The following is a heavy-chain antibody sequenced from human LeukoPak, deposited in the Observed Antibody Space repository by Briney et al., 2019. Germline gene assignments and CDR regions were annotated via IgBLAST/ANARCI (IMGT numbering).Heavy chain of an antibody. J-gene: IGHJ6*03. D-gene: IGHD1-26*01. V-gene: IGHV1-18*01. CDR2: ISAYNGNT. CDR3: AIYVGATDYYYMDV. CDR1: GYTFTSYG. Sequence: ASVKVSCKASGYTFTSYGISWVRQAPGQGLEWMGWISAYNGNTNYAQKLQGRVTMTTDTSTSTAYMELRSLRSDDTAVYYCAIYVGATDYYYMDVWGKGTTVTVSS.